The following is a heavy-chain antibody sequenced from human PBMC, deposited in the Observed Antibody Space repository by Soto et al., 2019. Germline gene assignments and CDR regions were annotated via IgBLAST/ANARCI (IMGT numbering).Heavy chain of an antibody. CDR2: IYYSGST. Sequence: KTSETLSLTCTVSGGSISSYYWSWIRQPPGKGLEWIGYIYYSGSTNYNPSLKSRVTISVDTSKNQFSLKLSSVTAADTAVYYCARDGTGTTGFDYWGQGTLVTVSS. CDR3: ARDGTGTTGFDY. CDR1: GGSISSYY. D-gene: IGHD1-7*01. V-gene: IGHV4-59*01. J-gene: IGHJ4*02.